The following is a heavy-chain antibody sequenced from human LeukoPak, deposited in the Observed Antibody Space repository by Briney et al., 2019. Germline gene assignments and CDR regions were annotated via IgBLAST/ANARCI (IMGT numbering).Heavy chain of an antibody. CDR3: ASPPPLYCSSTSCRYYYYMDV. CDR2: IYYSGST. V-gene: IGHV4-59*01. Sequence: PSETLSLTCTVSGGSISSYYWSWIRQPPGKGLEWIGYIYYSGSTNYNPSLKSRVTISVDTSKNQFSLKLSSVTAADTAVYYCASPPPLYCSSTSCRYYYYMDVWGKGTTVTVSS. D-gene: IGHD2-2*01. J-gene: IGHJ6*03. CDR1: GGSISSYY.